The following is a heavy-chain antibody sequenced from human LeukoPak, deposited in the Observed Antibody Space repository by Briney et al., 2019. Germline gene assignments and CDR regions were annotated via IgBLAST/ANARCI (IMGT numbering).Heavy chain of an antibody. J-gene: IGHJ4*02. CDR2: IYLDGRA. Sequence: GGYLRLYCAASGFAVSSKYMNWVRQAPGKGLEWVTVIYLDGRADYADSVKGRFTISSDNSKNTVYLQMDSLKDEDTAVYYCARDAETSLANWGQGTLVTVSP. D-gene: IGHD5-24*01. V-gene: IGHV3-66*01. CDR1: GFAVSSKY. CDR3: ARDAETSLAN.